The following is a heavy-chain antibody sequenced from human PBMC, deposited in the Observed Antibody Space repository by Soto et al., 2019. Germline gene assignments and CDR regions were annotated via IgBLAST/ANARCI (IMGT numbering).Heavy chain of an antibody. Sequence: GGSLRLSCAASGFTFSSYAMSWVRQAPGKGLEWVSAISGSGGSTYYADSVKGRFTISRDNSKNTLYLQMNSLRAEDTAVYYCVKFPDPPYYDILTAESWFAYWGKGTPVPVS. CDR2: ISGSGGST. CDR1: GFTFSSYA. CDR3: VKFPDPPYYDILTAESWFAY. D-gene: IGHD3-9*01. V-gene: IGHV3-23*01. J-gene: IGHJ4*02.